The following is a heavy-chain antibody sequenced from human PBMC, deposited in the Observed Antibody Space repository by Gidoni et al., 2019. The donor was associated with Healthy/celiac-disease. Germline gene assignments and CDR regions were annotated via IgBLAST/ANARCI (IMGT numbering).Heavy chain of an antibody. D-gene: IGHD3-22*01. J-gene: IGHJ4*02. CDR3: AREDYYDSSGYPAFYYFDY. CDR2: IYYSGST. CDR1: GGSISSYY. Sequence: QVQLQESGPGLVKPSETLSLTCPVSGGSISSYYWSWIRQPPGKGLEWIGYIYYSGSTNYNPSLKSRVTISVDTSKNQFSLKLSSVTAADTAVYYCAREDYYDSSGYPAFYYFDYWGQGTLVTVSS. V-gene: IGHV4-59*01.